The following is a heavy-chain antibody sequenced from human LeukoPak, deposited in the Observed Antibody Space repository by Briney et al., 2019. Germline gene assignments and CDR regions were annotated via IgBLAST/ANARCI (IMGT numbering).Heavy chain of an antibody. V-gene: IGHV3-74*01. CDR1: GFTFSSYW. Sequence: GGSLRLSCAASGFTFSSYWMSWVRQAPGKGLVWVSRINTDGSSTSYADSVKGRFTISRDNAENTLYLQMNSLRAEDTAVYYCAREAAGPPYYYYMDVWGKGTTVTVSS. CDR3: AREAAGPPYYYYMDV. CDR2: INTDGSST. J-gene: IGHJ6*03. D-gene: IGHD6-13*01.